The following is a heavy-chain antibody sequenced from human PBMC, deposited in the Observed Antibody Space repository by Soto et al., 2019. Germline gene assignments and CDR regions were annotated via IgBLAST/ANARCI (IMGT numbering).Heavy chain of an antibody. CDR2: IWYDGSNK. Sequence: QVQLVESGGGVVQPGRSLRLSCAASGFTFSSYGMHWVRQAPGKGLEWVAVIWYDGSNKYYADSVKGRFTISRDNSKNTLYLKMNSLRAEDTAVYYCARGCYSNCRWDWFDPWGQGTLVTVSS. CDR1: GFTFSSYG. D-gene: IGHD4-4*01. V-gene: IGHV3-33*01. CDR3: ARGCYSNCRWDWFDP. J-gene: IGHJ5*02.